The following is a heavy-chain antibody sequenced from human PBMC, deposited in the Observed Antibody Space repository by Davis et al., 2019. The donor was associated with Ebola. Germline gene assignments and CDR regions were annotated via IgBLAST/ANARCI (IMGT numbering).Heavy chain of an antibody. CDR1: GVSISRGDYY. D-gene: IGHD6-13*01. CDR2: IYSSGSA. V-gene: IGHV4-31*03. Sequence: PSETLSLTCTVSGVSISRGDYYWNWIRQHPGKGLEWIGSIYSSGSADYNPSLKSRVTISIDTSKNQFALKVTSVTAADTAVYYCATGIDSSWPLGHYCMDVWGKGTTVTVSS. J-gene: IGHJ6*03. CDR3: ATGIDSSWPLGHYCMDV.